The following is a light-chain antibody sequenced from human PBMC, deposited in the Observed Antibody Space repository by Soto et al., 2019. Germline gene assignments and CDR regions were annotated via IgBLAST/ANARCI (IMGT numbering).Light chain of an antibody. Sequence: QPVLTQSSSASASLGCSVKLTCTLSSGHSTYIIAWHQQQPGKAPRYLMNLEGSGNYKKGSGVPDRFSGSSSGADRYLTISNLQFEDEADYYCETWDSNIWVFGGGTQLTVL. V-gene: IGLV4-60*02. J-gene: IGLJ3*02. CDR3: ETWDSNIWV. CDR2: LEGSGNY. CDR1: SGHSTYI.